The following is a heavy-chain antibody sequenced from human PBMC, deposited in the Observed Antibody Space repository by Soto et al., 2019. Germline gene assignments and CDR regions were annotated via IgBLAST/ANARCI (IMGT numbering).Heavy chain of an antibody. CDR2: MNPNSGNT. D-gene: IGHD6-19*01. V-gene: IGHV1-8*01. J-gene: IGHJ4*02. CDR1: GYTFTSYD. CDR3: ARGSVRYGSGRGTIDY. Sequence: QVQLVQSGAEVKKPGASVKVSCKASGYTFTSYDINWVRQATGQGLEWMGWMNPNSGNTGYAQKFQGRVTMTRNTSISTAYMELSSLRSEDTAVYYCARGSVRYGSGRGTIDYWGQGTLVTVSS.